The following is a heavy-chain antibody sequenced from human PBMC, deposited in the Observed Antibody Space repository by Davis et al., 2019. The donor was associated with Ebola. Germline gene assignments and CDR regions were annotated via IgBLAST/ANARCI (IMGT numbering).Heavy chain of an antibody. CDR1: GFTFTSYS. J-gene: IGHJ4*02. D-gene: IGHD3-16*01. Sequence: GESLKISCVASGFTFTSYSMTWVRQAPGKGLEWVSGISGSGNTYYADSVKGRFTFSRDNPKNTLYLQMNSLRAEDTAVYYCAKEEGGYYFDYWGQGTLVTVSS. CDR2: ISGSGNT. CDR3: AKEEGGYYFDY. V-gene: IGHV3-23*01.